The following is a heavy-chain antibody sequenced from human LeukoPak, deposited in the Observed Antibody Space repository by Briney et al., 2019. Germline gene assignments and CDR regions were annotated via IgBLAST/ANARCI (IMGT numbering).Heavy chain of an antibody. CDR2: INPNSGGT. CDR3: ARINDSSGYYYYFDY. J-gene: IGHJ4*02. V-gene: IGHV1-2*02. Sequence: ASVKVSCKASGYTFTGYYMHWVRPAPGQGLAWMGWINPNSGGTNYAQKFQGRVTITRDTSISTAYMELSRPRSDATAVYYCARINDSSGYYYYFDYWGQGTLVTVSS. D-gene: IGHD3-22*01. CDR1: GYTFTGYY.